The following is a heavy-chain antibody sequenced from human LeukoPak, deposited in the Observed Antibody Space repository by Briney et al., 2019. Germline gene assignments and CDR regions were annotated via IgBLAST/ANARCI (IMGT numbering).Heavy chain of an antibody. J-gene: IGHJ4*02. CDR1: GFTFSTYW. CDR2: IKQDGSEK. Sequence: GGSLRLSCAASGFTFSTYWMSWVRQAPGKGLEWVANIKQDGSEKHYVDSVKDRFTISRDNTKNLLYLQMNSLRAEDTAVYYCAKHLPITHYYFDYWGQGTLVTVSS. V-gene: IGHV3-7*03. CDR3: AKHLPITHYYFDY.